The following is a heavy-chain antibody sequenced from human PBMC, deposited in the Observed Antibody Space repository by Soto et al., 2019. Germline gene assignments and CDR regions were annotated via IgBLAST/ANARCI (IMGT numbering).Heavy chain of an antibody. J-gene: IGHJ6*03. CDR2: IHFSGTT. CDR1: GGSISTYF. Sequence: SETLSLTCSVSGGSISTYFWSWIRQPPGKGLEWIGYIHFSGTTNYDPSLRSRVTMSLDTSKNEFSLKLTSVTAADTAVYYCATYSLPTTKYNYYMDVWGKGTPVTVSS. D-gene: IGHD1-26*01. CDR3: ATYSLPTTKYNYYMDV. V-gene: IGHV4-59*01.